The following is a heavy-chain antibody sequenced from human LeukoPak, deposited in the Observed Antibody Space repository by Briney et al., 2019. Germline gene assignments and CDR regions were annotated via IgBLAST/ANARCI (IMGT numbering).Heavy chain of an antibody. V-gene: IGHV4-4*07. CDR3: ARERYYYDSSGENYYYYYTDV. CDR1: GGSISSYY. CDR2: IYTSGST. J-gene: IGHJ6*03. D-gene: IGHD3-22*01. Sequence: SETLSLTCTVSGGSISSYYWSWIRQPAGKGLEWIGRIYTSGSTNYNPSLKSRVTISVDTSKNQFSLKLSSVTAADTAVYYCARERYYYDSSGENYYYYYTDVWGKGTTVTVSS.